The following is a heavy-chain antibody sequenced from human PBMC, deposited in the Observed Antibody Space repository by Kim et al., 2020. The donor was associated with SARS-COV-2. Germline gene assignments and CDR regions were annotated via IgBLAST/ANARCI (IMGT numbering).Heavy chain of an antibody. CDR1: GGSFSDYY. V-gene: IGHV4-34*01. Sequence: SETLSHTCAVYGGSFSDYYWTWIRQPPGRGLEWIGEINHSGSTNCYPSLKSRVTISLDTSKNQFSLKLSSVTAADTAVYYCARARAFGGVIGYWGQGTLVTVSS. CDR2: INHSGST. D-gene: IGHD3-16*02. CDR3: ARARAFGGVIGY. J-gene: IGHJ4*02.